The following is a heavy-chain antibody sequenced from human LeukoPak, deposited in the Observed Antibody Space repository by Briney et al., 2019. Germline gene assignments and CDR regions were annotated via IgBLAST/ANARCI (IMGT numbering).Heavy chain of an antibody. CDR1: GYSFSNYW. CDR2: IYPGDSDT. D-gene: IGHD6-13*01. J-gene: IGHJ3*02. CDR3: TGRGIAAAGTDAFDI. Sequence: GESLKISCKGSGYSFSNYWIGWVRQMPGKGLEWMGIIYPGDSDTRYSPSFQGQVTISADKSISTAYVQWSSLKASDTAMYYCTGRGIAAAGTDAFDIWGQGTMVTVSS. V-gene: IGHV5-51*01.